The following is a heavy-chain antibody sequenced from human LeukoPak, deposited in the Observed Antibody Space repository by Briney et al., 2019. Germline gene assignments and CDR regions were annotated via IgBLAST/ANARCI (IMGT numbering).Heavy chain of an antibody. J-gene: IGHJ6*02. CDR3: AKGDDYGDYEDYYYGMDV. D-gene: IGHD4-17*01. V-gene: IGHV3-23*01. Sequence: PGESLRLSCAASGFTFSTYGMTWVRQAPGKGLEWVSGISGSGGSTHYADSVKGRFTISRDNSKNTLYLQMNSLRAEDTAVYYCAKGDDYGDYEDYYYGMDVWGQGTTVTVSS. CDR1: GFTFSTYG. CDR2: ISGSGGST.